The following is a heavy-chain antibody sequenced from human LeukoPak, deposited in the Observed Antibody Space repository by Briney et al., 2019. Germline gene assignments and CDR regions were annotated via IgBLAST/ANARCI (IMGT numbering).Heavy chain of an antibody. J-gene: IGHJ5*02. CDR2: INHSGST. D-gene: IGHD2-2*01. CDR1: GGSFSGYY. V-gene: IGHV4-34*01. Sequence: SETLSLTCAVYGGSFSGYYWSWIRQPPGKGLEWIGEINHSGSTNYNPSLKSRVTISVDTSKNQFSLKLSSVTAADTAVYYCARGFIVVVPAAMRYNWFDPWGQGTLVTVSS. CDR3: ARGFIVVVPAAMRYNWFDP.